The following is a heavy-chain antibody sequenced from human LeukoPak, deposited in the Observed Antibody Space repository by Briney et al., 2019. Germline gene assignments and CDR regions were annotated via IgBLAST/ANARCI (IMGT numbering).Heavy chain of an antibody. D-gene: IGHD3-10*01. Sequence: GASVKVSCKASGYTFTSYYMHWVRQAPGQGLEWMGIINPSGGSTSYAQKFQGRVTMTRNTSITTAYMELSSLRSGDTAVYYCARADGSGSYSLPYYFDYWGQGTLVTVSS. V-gene: IGHV1-46*01. J-gene: IGHJ4*02. CDR3: ARADGSGSYSLPYYFDY. CDR2: INPSGGST. CDR1: GYTFTSYY.